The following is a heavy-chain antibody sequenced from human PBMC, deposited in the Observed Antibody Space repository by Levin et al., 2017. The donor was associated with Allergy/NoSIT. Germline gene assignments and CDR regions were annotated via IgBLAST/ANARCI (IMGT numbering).Heavy chain of an antibody. J-gene: IGHJ4*02. V-gene: IGHV3-21*01. D-gene: IGHD3-16*01. CDR3: ARDYTGGGIFDY. CDR1: GFTFSSYS. CDR2: ISSSSSYI. Sequence: LSLTCAASGFTFSSYSMNWVRQAPGKGLEWVSSISSSSSYIYYADSVKGRFTISRDNAKNSLYLQMNSLRADDTAVYYCARDYTGGGIFDYWGQGTLVTVSS.